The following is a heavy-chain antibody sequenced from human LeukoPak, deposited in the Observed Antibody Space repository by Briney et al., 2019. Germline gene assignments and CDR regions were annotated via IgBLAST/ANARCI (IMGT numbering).Heavy chain of an antibody. CDR1: GGSISSYY. Sequence: SETLSLTCTVSGGSISSYYWSWIRQPPGKGLEWIGEINHSGSTNYNPSLKSRVTISVDTSKNQFSLKLSSVTAADTAVYYCARGRLRLGEGLFDPWGQGTLVTVSS. CDR3: ARGRLRLGEGLFDP. CDR2: INHSGST. V-gene: IGHV4-34*01. D-gene: IGHD3-16*01. J-gene: IGHJ5*02.